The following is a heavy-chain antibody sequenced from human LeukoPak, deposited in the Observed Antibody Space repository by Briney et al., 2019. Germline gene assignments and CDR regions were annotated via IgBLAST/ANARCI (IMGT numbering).Heavy chain of an antibody. CDR2: IRYDGSNK. CDR1: GFTFSDYY. D-gene: IGHD6-25*01. J-gene: IGHJ4*02. Sequence: QPGRSLRLSCAASGFTFSDYYMSWVRQAPGKGLEWVAFIRYDGSNKYYADSVKGRFTISRDNSKNTLYLQMNSLRAEDTAVYYCAKDHRAVCSGELDYWGQGTLVTVSS. CDR3: AKDHRAVCSGELDY. V-gene: IGHV3-30*02.